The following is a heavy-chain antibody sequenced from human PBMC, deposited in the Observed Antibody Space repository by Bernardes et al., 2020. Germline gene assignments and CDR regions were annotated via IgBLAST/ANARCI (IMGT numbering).Heavy chain of an antibody. D-gene: IGHD3-3*01. CDR3: AKDPYYDFWSGYYFDY. CDR1: GGSISTTTYY. CDR2: IYYSGPT. Sequence: SNTLSVRCTVSGGSISTTTYYWGWLLQSHGMGLEWIGIIYYSGPTYYNLSLKSRVTVSVATSENRFSLELTSVTAADTAVYYCAKDPYYDFWSGYYFDYWGQGTLVTVSS. V-gene: IGHV4-39*02. J-gene: IGHJ4*02.